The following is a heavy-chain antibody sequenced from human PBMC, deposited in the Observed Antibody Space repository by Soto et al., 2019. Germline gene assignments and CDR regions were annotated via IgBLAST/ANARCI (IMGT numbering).Heavy chain of an antibody. CDR1: GFTFSSYS. V-gene: IGHV3-21*01. Sequence: GGSLRLYCAASGFTFSSYSMNWVRQAPGKGLEWVSSISSSSSYIYYADSVKGRFTISRDNAKNSLYLQMNSLRAEDTAVYYCARVGGSGTNRAFDIWGQGTMVT. CDR3: ARVGGSGTNRAFDI. D-gene: IGHD1-26*01. CDR2: ISSSSSYI. J-gene: IGHJ3*02.